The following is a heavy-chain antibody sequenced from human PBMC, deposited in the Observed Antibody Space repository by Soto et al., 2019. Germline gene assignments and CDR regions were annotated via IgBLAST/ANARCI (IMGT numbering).Heavy chain of an antibody. CDR1: GGSISSYY. CDR3: ARHVVAVVIPGWGY. CDR2: IYYSGST. J-gene: IGHJ4*02. D-gene: IGHD3-22*01. Sequence: SETLSLTCTVSGGSISSYYWSWIRQPPGKGLEWIGYIYYSGSTNYNPSLKSRVTISVDTSKNQFSLKLSSVTAADTAVYYCARHVVAVVIPGWGYWGQGTLVTVSS. V-gene: IGHV4-59*08.